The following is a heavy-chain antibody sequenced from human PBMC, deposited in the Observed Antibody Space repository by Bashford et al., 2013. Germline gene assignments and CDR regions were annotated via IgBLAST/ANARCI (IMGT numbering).Heavy chain of an antibody. CDR1: GGTFSSYA. CDR3: ARPFATLNWNIPDDAFDI. V-gene: IGHV1-18*01. CDR2: INGYSGNT. Sequence: ASVKVSCKASGGTFSSYAISWVRQAPGQGLEWMGWINGYSGNTNLAQRFQGRLTMTTDTSTTTTYMELRSLRSGDTAVYYCARPFATLNWNIPDDAFDIWGQGTMVTVSS. D-gene: IGHD1/OR15-1a*01. J-gene: IGHJ3*02.